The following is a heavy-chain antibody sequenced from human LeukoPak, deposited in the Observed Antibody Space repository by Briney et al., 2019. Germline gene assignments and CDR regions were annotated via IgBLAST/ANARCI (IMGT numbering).Heavy chain of an antibody. Sequence: PSETLSLTCTVSGGSISSSSYYWGWIRQPPGKGLEWIGSIYYSGSTYYNPSLKSRVTISVDTSKNQFSLKLSSVTAADTAVYCCARLVGLPYRIAVAGRRGRFDPWGQGTLVTVSS. CDR2: IYYSGST. J-gene: IGHJ5*02. CDR1: GGSISSSSYY. CDR3: ARLVGLPYRIAVAGRRGRFDP. V-gene: IGHV4-39*01. D-gene: IGHD6-19*01.